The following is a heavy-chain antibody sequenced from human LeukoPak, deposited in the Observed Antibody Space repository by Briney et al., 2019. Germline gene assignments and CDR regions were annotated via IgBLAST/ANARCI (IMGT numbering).Heavy chain of an antibody. J-gene: IGHJ6*02. V-gene: IGHV3-30*02. D-gene: IGHD6-19*01. CDR3: AREGSGWDYYYYGMAV. Sequence: PGGSLRLSCAASGFTFSSYGMHWVRQAPGKGLEWVAFIRYDGSNKYYADSVKGRFTISRDNSKNTLYLQMNSLRAEDTAVYYCAREGSGWDYYYYGMAVWGQGTTVTVSS. CDR2: IRYDGSNK. CDR1: GFTFSSYG.